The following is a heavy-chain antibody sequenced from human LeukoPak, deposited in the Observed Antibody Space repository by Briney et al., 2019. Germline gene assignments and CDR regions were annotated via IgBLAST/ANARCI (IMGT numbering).Heavy chain of an antibody. J-gene: IGHJ5*02. V-gene: IGHV1-2*02. CDR1: GYTFTNYY. CDR3: GRGNKSFDP. CDR2: INPNTGGT. Sequence: ASVKVSCKASGYTFTNYYVHWVRQAPGQGLEWMGWINPNTGGTNYAQKFQGRVTMNKDTSTNAAYMELNKLTSDDTAVYYCGRGNKSFDPWGQGTLVTVSS.